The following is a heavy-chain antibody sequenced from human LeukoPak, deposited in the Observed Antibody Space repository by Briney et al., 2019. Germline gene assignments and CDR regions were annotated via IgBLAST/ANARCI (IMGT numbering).Heavy chain of an antibody. CDR1: GSIFTSYW. J-gene: IGHJ3*02. CDR2: IYPGDSDT. CDR3: ARQQDSSGYYYDAFDI. Sequence: GESLQISCKGSGSIFTSYWIGWVCQLPGKGLEWMGIIYPGDSDTRYSPSFQGQVTISADKSISTAYLQWSSLKASDTAMYYCARQQDSSGYYYDAFDIWGQGTMVTVSS. D-gene: IGHD3-22*01. V-gene: IGHV5-51*01.